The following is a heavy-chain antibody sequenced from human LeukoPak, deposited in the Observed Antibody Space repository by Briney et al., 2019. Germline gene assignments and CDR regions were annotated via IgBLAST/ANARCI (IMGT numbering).Heavy chain of an antibody. V-gene: IGHV3-23*01. CDR3: AKMVREFYTISYYFDY. J-gene: IGHJ4*02. Sequence: GSLRFSCAVSGFTFSSYAMNWVRQAPGKGLEWVSGISGSGAGTYYADSVKGRFTISRDNSKNTLYLQMNSLRAEDTAVYYCAKMVREFYTISYYFDYWGQGTLVTVSS. CDR2: ISGSGAGT. CDR1: GFTFSSYA. D-gene: IGHD2-8*01.